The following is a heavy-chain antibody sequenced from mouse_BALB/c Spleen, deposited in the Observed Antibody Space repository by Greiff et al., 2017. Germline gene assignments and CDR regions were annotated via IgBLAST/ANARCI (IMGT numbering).Heavy chain of an antibody. Sequence: DVQLQESGAELVKPGASVKLSCTASGFNFKDTYMHWVKQRPEQGLEWIGRIDPANGNTKYDPKFQGKATITADTSSNTAYLQLSSLTSEDTAVYYCAHGNYVAMDYWGQGTSVTVSS. V-gene: IGHV14-3*02. CDR1: GFNFKDTY. D-gene: IGHD2-1*01. CDR3: AHGNYVAMDY. CDR2: IDPANGNT. J-gene: IGHJ4*01.